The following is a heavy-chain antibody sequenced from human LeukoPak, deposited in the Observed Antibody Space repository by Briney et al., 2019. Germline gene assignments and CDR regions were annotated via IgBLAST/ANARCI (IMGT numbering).Heavy chain of an antibody. V-gene: IGHV3-74*01. CDR1: GFTFSSHW. CDR2: TNSDENEI. Sequence: GGSLRLSWEASGFTFSSHWMHWVRQFPGKGLVWVARTNSDENEINYADSVKGRFTIFRDNARNTLYLQMNSLRAEDTGVYFCARGHVPGSNRHWDYWGQGTLVTVSS. CDR3: ARGHVPGSNRHWDY. J-gene: IGHJ4*02. D-gene: IGHD3-10*01.